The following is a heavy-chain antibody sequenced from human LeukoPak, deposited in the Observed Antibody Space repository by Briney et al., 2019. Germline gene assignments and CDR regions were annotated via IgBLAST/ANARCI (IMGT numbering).Heavy chain of an antibody. J-gene: IGHJ4*02. V-gene: IGHV3-30*02. D-gene: IGHD5-24*01. CDR3: ASRRDGYSYYFDY. CDR2: IRYDGSNK. CDR1: GFTFSSYG. Sequence: GGSLRLSCAASGFTFSSYGMHWVRQVPGKGLEWGAFIRYDGSNKYYADSVKGRFTISRDNSKNTLYLQMNSLRAEDTAVYYCASRRDGYSYYFDYWGQGTLVTVSS.